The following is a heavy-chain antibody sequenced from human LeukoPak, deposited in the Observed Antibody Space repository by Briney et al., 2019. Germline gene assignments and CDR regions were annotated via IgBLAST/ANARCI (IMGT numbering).Heavy chain of an antibody. V-gene: IGHV1-2*02. D-gene: IGHD1-26*01. Sequence: ASVKVSCKASGYSSTDYYIYWVRQAPGQGHEWMGWIKPNSGDTNYVQKFEGRVTMTRDTSISTAYMELSSLRSDDTAVYYCATKKYSGSFYAFWGQGTLVTVSS. CDR1: GYSSTDYY. J-gene: IGHJ4*02. CDR3: ATKKYSGSFYAF. CDR2: IKPNSGDT.